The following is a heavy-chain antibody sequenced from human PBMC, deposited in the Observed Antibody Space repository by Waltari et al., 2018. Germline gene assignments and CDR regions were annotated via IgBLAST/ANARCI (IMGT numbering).Heavy chain of an antibody. CDR3: ARDRHGLGLLDLQY. J-gene: IGHJ4*02. CDR2: ISYDESNK. V-gene: IGHV3-30*03. Sequence: QVHLVESGGGVVQPGKYLKLSCSGSGFTFNAYGIHWVRQAPGKGLEWVAVISYDESNKVYGDSVRGRFTISRDKSNNRVDLQMNSLQIEDTAVYFCARDRHGLGLLDLQYWGRGTQVAVSA. D-gene: IGHD1-1*01. CDR1: GFTFNAYG.